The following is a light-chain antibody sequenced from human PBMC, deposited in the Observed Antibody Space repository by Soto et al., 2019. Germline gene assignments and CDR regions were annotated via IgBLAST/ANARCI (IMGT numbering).Light chain of an antibody. CDR2: DAS. V-gene: IGKV3-11*01. Sequence: EIVLTQSPATLSLSPGERATLSFRARQSVSSYLAWYQQKPGQAPRLLIYDASNSATGIPARFSGSGSGTDCTLTISMLEPEDSEVYYCQQARMFGQGTKVEIK. J-gene: IGKJ1*01. CDR1: QSVSSY. CDR3: QQARM.